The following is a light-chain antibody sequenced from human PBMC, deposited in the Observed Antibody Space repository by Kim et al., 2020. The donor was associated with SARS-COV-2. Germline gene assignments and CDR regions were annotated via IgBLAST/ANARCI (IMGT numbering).Light chain of an antibody. CDR1: QNVSNSY. CDR2: GAS. J-gene: IGKJ1*01. CDR3: QQYVTSPQT. Sequence: EIVLTQSPGTLSLSPGERATLSCRASQNVSNSYLAWYQQKPGQAPRLLIFGASSRATGIPDRFSGSGSGTDFTLSIIRLEPEDFAVYYCQQYVTSPQTFGQGTKVDIK. V-gene: IGKV3-20*01.